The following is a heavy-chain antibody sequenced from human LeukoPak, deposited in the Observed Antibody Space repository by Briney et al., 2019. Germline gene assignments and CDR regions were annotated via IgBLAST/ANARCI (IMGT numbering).Heavy chain of an antibody. J-gene: IGHJ4*02. CDR3: AKVANYYYGSESYYLFEH. D-gene: IGHD3-10*01. CDR2: IRYDGSNK. V-gene: IGHV3-30*02. Sequence: GGSLRLSCAASGFTFSSYGMHWVRQAPGKGLEWVAFIRYDGSNKYYADSVKGRFTISRDNSKNTLYLQMNSLRAEDTAVYYCAKVANYYYGSESYYLFEHWGQGTPVTASS. CDR1: GFTFSSYG.